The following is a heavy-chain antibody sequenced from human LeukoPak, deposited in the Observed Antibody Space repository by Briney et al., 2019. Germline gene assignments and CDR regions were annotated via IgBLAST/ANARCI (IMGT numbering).Heavy chain of an antibody. V-gene: IGHV3-64D*08. CDR2: ISADGGST. Sequence: GSLRLSCSASGFTFSNFFMHWVRQAPGKGLEYVSSISADGGSTFYVDSVKGRFTVSRDNSMNTLYLQMSSLRVEDTAVYYCVKDLIGTYAFDYWGQGTLITVSS. J-gene: IGHJ4*02. CDR3: VKDLIGTYAFDY. CDR1: GFTFSNFF. D-gene: IGHD1-26*01.